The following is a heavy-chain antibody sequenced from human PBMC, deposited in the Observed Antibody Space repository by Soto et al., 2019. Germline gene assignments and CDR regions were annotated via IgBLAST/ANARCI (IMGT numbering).Heavy chain of an antibody. V-gene: IGHV1-18*01. J-gene: IGHJ6*03. CDR3: ARGVPEGDYYFYDMDV. Sequence: QVQLVQSGAEVKKPGASVKVSCKASGYTFFDYGVSWVRQAPGQGLEWMAWISVKNGDTNYAQKFQGRVTMTTDTATNTAQVGVRSLGSADTAVYYCARGVPEGDYYFYDMDVWGTGTTVTVSS. CDR1: GYTFFDYG. CDR2: ISVKNGDT.